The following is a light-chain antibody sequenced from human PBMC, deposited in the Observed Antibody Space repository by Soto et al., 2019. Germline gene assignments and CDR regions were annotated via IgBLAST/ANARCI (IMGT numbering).Light chain of an antibody. CDR2: WAS. Sequence: DIVMTQSPDSLAVSLGERATINCKSSQSVLFSSNNNNRLAWYQQKPGQPPKLLIYWASTRESGVPDRFSGTGSGTDFTLTISSLQAEDVAVYYCQQYYSIPWTFGQGTKVEIQ. CDR3: QQYYSIPWT. CDR1: QSVLFSSNNNNR. V-gene: IGKV4-1*01. J-gene: IGKJ1*01.